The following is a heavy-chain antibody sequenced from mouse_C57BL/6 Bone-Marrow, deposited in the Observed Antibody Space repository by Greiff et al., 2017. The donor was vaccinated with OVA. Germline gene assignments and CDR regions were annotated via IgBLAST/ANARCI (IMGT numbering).Heavy chain of an antibody. CDR2: ISSGSSTI. CDR3: ARFDDGYYEYYFDY. CDR1: GFTFSDYG. Sequence: EVKVVESGGGLVKPGGSLKLSCAASGFTFSDYGMHWVRQAPEKGLEWVAYISSGSSTIYYADTVKGRVTISRDNAKNTLFLQMTSLRSEDTAMYYCARFDDGYYEYYFDYWGQGTTLTVSS. V-gene: IGHV5-17*01. D-gene: IGHD2-3*01. J-gene: IGHJ2*01.